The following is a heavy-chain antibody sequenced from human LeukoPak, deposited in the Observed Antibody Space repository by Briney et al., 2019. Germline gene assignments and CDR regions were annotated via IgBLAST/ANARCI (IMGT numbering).Heavy chain of an antibody. CDR3: ARVLTRTNIAAAGTGY. CDR2: MNPDSGNT. CDR1: GYTFTSSD. D-gene: IGHD6-13*01. Sequence: GASVKVSCKASGYTFTSSDINWVRQATGQGLEWMGWMNPDSGNTGYAQKFQGRVTMTRNTSISTAYMELSSLRSEDTAVYYCARVLTRTNIAAAGTGYWGQGTLVTVSS. V-gene: IGHV1-8*01. J-gene: IGHJ4*02.